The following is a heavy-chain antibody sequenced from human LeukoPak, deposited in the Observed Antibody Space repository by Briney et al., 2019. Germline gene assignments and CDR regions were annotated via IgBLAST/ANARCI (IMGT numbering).Heavy chain of an antibody. Sequence: GGSLRLSCKASGYTFTSYYMHWVRQAPGQGLEWMGIINPSGGSTSYAQKFQGRVTMTRDTSTSTVYMELSSLRSEDTAVYYCARGPVLRYFDWLSHFDYWGQGTLVTVSS. CDR1: GYTFTSYY. D-gene: IGHD3-9*01. J-gene: IGHJ4*02. CDR2: INPSGGST. V-gene: IGHV1-46*01. CDR3: ARGPVLRYFDWLSHFDY.